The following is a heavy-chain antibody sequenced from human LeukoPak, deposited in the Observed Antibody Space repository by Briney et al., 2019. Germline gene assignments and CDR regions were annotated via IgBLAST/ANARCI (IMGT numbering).Heavy chain of an antibody. CDR3: ARDLEQQLFDL. Sequence: GGSLRLSCAASGFTFSRYSMNWVRQAPGKGLEWVSSITISSTYLFYADSVKGRFTISRDNAKNSLYLQMNSLRAEDTAVYYCARDLEQQLFDLWGQGNLVTVSS. D-gene: IGHD6-13*01. CDR2: ITISSTYL. J-gene: IGHJ5*02. V-gene: IGHV3-21*01. CDR1: GFTFSRYS.